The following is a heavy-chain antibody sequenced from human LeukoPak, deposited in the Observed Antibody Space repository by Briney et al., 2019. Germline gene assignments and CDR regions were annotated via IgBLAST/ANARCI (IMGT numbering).Heavy chain of an antibody. CDR3: AKRSSVNYYDSSGPTIYYYYGMDV. D-gene: IGHD3-22*01. CDR1: GFTFSQYW. J-gene: IGHJ6*02. Sequence: GGSLRLSCAASGFTFSQYWMSWVRQAPGKGLEWVANIKHDGSEKQDGSEKNYVDSVKGRFTISRDNAKNSLYLQMNSLRAEDTAVYYCAKRSSVNYYDSSGPTIYYYYGMDVWGQGTTVTVSS. V-gene: IGHV3-7*01. CDR2: IKHDGSEKQDGSEK.